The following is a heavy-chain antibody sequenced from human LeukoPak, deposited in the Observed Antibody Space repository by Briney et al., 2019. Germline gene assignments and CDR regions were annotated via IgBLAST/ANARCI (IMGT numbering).Heavy chain of an antibody. V-gene: IGHV4-31*03. Sequence: PSETLSLTCTVPGGSISSGGYYWSWIRQHPGKGLEWIGYIYYSGSTYYSPSLKSRVTISVHTSKNQFSLKLSSVTAADTAVYYCASARYYYGSGSYPLDSNFDYWGQGTLVTVSS. CDR1: GGSISSGGYY. J-gene: IGHJ4*02. D-gene: IGHD3-10*01. CDR3: ASARYYYGSGSYPLDSNFDY. CDR2: IYYSGST.